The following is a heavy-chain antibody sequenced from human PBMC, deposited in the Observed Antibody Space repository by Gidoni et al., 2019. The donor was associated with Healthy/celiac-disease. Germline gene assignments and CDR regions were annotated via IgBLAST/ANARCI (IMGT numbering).Heavy chain of an antibody. J-gene: IGHJ5*02. CDR1: GGSFCGYY. D-gene: IGHD1-26*01. CDR2: INHSGST. V-gene: IGHV4-34*01. Sequence: QVQLQPRGAGLLKPSETLSLTCAVYGGSFCGYYWGWIRQPPGKELEWIGEINHSGSTNYNPSLKSRVTISVDTSKNQFSLKLSSVTAADTAVYYCASRGLVGAKPVRGPWGQGTLVTVSS. CDR3: ASRGLVGAKPVRGP.